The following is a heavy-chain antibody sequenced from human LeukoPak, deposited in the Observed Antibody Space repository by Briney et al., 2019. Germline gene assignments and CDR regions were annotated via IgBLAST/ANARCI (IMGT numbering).Heavy chain of an antibody. CDR3: ARDEPGYGEFLLY. D-gene: IGHD3-10*01. J-gene: IGHJ4*02. Sequence: GSLRLSCAASGFTVSNNYMNWVRQAPGKGLEWVSLIYSGGSTYYADSVKGRFTISRDNSKNTLYLQMNSLRVEDTAVYYCARDEPGYGEFLLYWGQGTLLTVSS. V-gene: IGHV3-53*01. CDR1: GFTVSNNY. CDR2: IYSGGST.